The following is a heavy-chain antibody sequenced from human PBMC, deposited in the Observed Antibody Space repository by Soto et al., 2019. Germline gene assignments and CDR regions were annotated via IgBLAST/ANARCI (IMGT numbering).Heavy chain of an antibody. CDR1: GGSIRGSY. Sequence: PSETLSLTCSVSGGSIRGSYCSWIRQPPEKGLEWIASISYTGSATHNPSLKSRVSVSVDTTENQCSLKLTSVTAADTATYYCATGGGWLQNSNLRGLYFDYWGQGALVTVPS. D-gene: IGHD6-19*01. J-gene: IGHJ4*02. CDR3: ATGGGWLQNSNLRGLYFDY. V-gene: IGHV4-59*01. CDR2: ISYTGSA.